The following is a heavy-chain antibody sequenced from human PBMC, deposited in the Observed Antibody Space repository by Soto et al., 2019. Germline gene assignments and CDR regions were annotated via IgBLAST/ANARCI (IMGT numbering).Heavy chain of an antibody. D-gene: IGHD3-22*01. CDR1: GFTLSGYW. V-gene: IGHV3-7*03. J-gene: IGHJ4*02. Sequence: GGSLRLSCATSGFTLSGYWMSWVRQAPGKGLERVANIKNDGSEKYYVDSVKGRFTISRDNAKKSLYLQMNSLRAEDTAVYYCVRVGRYDSSGYYYGFDYWGQGALVTVSS. CDR3: VRVGRYDSSGYYYGFDY. CDR2: IKNDGSEK.